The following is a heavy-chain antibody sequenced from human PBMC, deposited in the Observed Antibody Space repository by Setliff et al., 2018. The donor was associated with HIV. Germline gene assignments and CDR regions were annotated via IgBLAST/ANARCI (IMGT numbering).Heavy chain of an antibody. D-gene: IGHD4-17*01. CDR1: GFSLSPRGMS. CDR3: AHRQTGYGDYEYYFDY. V-gene: IGHV2-70*12. CDR2: IDWDDAK. Sequence: SGPTLVNPTQTLTLTCTFSGFSLSPRGMSVSWIRQPPGKALEWLARIDWDDAKYYSTSLKSRLTITKDTSKNQVVLTMTNMDPVDTATYYCAHRQTGYGDYEYYFDYWGQGTLVTVSS. J-gene: IGHJ4*02.